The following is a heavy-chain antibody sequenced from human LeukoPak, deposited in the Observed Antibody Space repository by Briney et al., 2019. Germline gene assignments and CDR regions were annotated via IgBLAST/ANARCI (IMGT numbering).Heavy chain of an antibody. CDR1: GFTFSSYA. V-gene: IGHV3-23*01. D-gene: IGHD3-3*01. CDR2: ISGSGGST. Sequence: PGGSLRLSXAASGFTFSSYAMSWVRQAPGKGLEWVSAISGSGGSTYYADSVKGRFTISRDNSKNTLYLQMNSLRAEDTAVYYCAKDLRAGYDFWSGYYAFDIWGQGTMVTVSS. CDR3: AKDLRAGYDFWSGYYAFDI. J-gene: IGHJ3*02.